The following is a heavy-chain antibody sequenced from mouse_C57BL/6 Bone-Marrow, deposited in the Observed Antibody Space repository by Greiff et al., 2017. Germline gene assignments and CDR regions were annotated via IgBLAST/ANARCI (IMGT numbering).Heavy chain of an antibody. CDR2: IYPGDGDT. CDR3: ARDHYGYDWFAY. J-gene: IGHJ3*01. Sequence: QVQLQQSGAELVKPGASVKISCKASGYAFSSYWMNWVKQRPGKGLEWIGQIYPGDGDTNYNGKFKGKATLTADKSSSTAYMQLSSLTSEDSAVYFCARDHYGYDWFAYWGQGTLVTVSA. D-gene: IGHD2-2*01. CDR1: GYAFSSYW. V-gene: IGHV1-80*01.